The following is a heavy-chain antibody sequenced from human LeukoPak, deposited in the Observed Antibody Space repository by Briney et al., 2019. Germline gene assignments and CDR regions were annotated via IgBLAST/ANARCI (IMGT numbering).Heavy chain of an antibody. CDR1: GFTFSTST. J-gene: IGHJ3*02. V-gene: IGHV3-7*03. CDR3: ARSNSGYDGDAFDI. Sequence: GGSLRLSCEASGFTFSTSTMHWVRQAPGKGLEWVANINQHGGDIHYVDSVKGRSTISRDNAKNSLYLQMNSLRAEDTALYYCARSNSGYDGDAFDIWGQGTMVTVSS. CDR2: INQHGGDI. D-gene: IGHD5-12*01.